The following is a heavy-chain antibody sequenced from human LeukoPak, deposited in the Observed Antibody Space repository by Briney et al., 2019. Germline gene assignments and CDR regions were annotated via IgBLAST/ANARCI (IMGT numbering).Heavy chain of an antibody. J-gene: IGHJ5*02. V-gene: IGHV1-69*05. Sequence: SVKVSCKASGGTFSSYAISWVRQAPGQGLDWMGGIIPIFGTANCAQKFQGRVTITTDESTSTAYMELSSLRSEDTAVYYCARDLGRSTTGTTGWFDPWGQGTLVTVSS. CDR3: ARDLGRSTTGTTGWFDP. CDR1: GGTFSSYA. CDR2: IIPIFGTA. D-gene: IGHD1-1*01.